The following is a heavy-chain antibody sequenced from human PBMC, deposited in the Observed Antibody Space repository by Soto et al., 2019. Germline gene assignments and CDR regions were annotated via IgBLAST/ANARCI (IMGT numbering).Heavy chain of an antibody. V-gene: IGHV1-2*04. CDR2: INPNSGGT. CDR1: GYTFTGYY. CDR3: ARDGSGSSDAFDI. Sequence: ASVKVSCKASGYTFTGYYMHWVRQAPGQGLEWMGWINPNSGGTNYAQKFQGWVTMTRDTSISTAYMELSRLRSDDTAVYYCARDGSGSSDAFDIWGQGTMVTVSS. D-gene: IGHD3-10*01. J-gene: IGHJ3*02.